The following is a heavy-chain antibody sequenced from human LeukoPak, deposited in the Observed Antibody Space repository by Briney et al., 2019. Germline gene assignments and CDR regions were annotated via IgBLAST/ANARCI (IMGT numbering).Heavy chain of an antibody. J-gene: IGHJ4*02. V-gene: IGHV3-23*01. CDR1: GFTFSSYG. Sequence: GGSLRLSCAASGFTFSSYGMRWVRQAPGEGLECVSSISGSGGSTNHADSVKGRFTISRDNSTNTLYMQMNSLRAEDTAVYYCAKVWSAYSDYYFDYWGQGTLVTVSS. CDR3: AKVWSAYSDYYFDY. CDR2: ISGSGGST. D-gene: IGHD3-9*01.